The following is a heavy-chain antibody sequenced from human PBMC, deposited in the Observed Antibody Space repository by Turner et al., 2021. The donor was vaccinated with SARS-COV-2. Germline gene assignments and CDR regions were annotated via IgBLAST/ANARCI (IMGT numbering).Heavy chain of an antibody. Sequence: EVPLVESGGGLVQPGGSLRVSCAASGFTVSSNYMSWVRQAPGKGLEWVSVSYSGGSTYYADSVKGRFTISRDNSKNTLYLQMNSLRVEDTAVYSCAREAAAGNFHGWFDPWGQGTLVTVSS. CDR2: SYSGGST. J-gene: IGHJ5*02. CDR1: GFTVSSNY. CDR3: AREAAAGNFHGWFDP. V-gene: IGHV3-66*01. D-gene: IGHD6-13*01.